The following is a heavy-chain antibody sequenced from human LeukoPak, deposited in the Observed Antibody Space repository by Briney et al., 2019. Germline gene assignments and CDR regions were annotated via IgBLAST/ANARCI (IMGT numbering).Heavy chain of an antibody. Sequence: GGSLRLSCAASGFTSGSYWMNWVRQAPGKGLEWVAIIKQDGSQKFYLDSVRGRFTISTDTANNSLYLLMNSLRAEDTAVYYCARASLSSLLTFDYWGQGTLVTVSS. CDR3: ARASLSSLLTFDY. CDR2: IKQDGSQK. D-gene: IGHD2-15*01. CDR1: GFTSGSYW. J-gene: IGHJ4*02. V-gene: IGHV3-7*01.